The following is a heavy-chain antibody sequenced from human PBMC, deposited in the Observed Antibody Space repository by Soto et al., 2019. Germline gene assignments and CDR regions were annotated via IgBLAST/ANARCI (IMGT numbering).Heavy chain of an antibody. CDR2: IYSGGST. J-gene: IGHJ4*02. CDR3: ARYVMATSGSFDY. V-gene: IGHV3-53*01. Sequence: PGGSLRLSCAASGFTVSSNYMSWVRQAPGKGLEWVSVIYSGGSTYYADSVKGRFTISRDNSKNTLYLQMNSLRAEDTAVYYCARYVMATSGSFDYWGQGTLVTVSS. CDR1: GFTVSSNY. D-gene: IGHD2-21*01.